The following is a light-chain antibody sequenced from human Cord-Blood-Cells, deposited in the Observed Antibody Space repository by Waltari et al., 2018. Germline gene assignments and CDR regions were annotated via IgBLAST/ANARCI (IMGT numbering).Light chain of an antibody. V-gene: IGLV2-23*02. Sequence: QSALNQPDSVSGSPGQSITLSCTGTSSDAGSYNLDSLYQQPPGKAPKLMIYEVSKRPSVVSNRFSGSKSGNTASLTISGLQAEDEADYYCCSYAGSSTYVFGTGTKVTVL. CDR2: EVS. J-gene: IGLJ1*01. CDR3: CSYAGSSTYV. CDR1: SSDAGSYNL.